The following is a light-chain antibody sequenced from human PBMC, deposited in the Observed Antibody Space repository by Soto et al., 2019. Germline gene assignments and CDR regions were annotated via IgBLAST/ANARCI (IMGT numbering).Light chain of an antibody. CDR2: EVS. J-gene: IGLJ3*02. V-gene: IGLV2-14*01. CDR3: SSYTSSSLNWV. Sequence: QSALTQPASVSGSPGQSITISCTGTSSDVGGYNYVSWYQQHPGKAPKLMIYEVSNRPSGVSNRFSGSKSGNTASLTISGLQAEDVVDYYCSSYTSSSLNWVFGGGTKLTVL. CDR1: SSDVGGYNY.